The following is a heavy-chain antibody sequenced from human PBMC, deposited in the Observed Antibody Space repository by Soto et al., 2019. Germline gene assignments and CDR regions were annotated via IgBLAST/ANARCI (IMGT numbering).Heavy chain of an antibody. J-gene: IGHJ4*02. Sequence: QVQLVESGGGVVQPVRSLRLSCAASGFTFSTYGMHWVRQAPGKGLEWVAVIWYDGSNKYYADSVTGRFTISRDNSKSTLYLQMNSLRAEETAVYYCARDRLLGNSFDYWGQGSLVTVSS. CDR2: IWYDGSNK. D-gene: IGHD1-26*01. V-gene: IGHV3-33*01. CDR3: ARDRLLGNSFDY. CDR1: GFTFSTYG.